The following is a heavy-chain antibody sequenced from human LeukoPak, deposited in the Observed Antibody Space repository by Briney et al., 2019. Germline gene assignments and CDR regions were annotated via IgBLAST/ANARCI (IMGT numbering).Heavy chain of an antibody. D-gene: IGHD2-21*02. Sequence: SGGSLRLSCAASEFTFSNHAMHWVRQAPGKGLDWVAVISPDGGTKFYGDSVKGRFTISRDNSKNTLYLQMNSLRVEDMALYYCVRDGGGDSGAIDYWGQGTLVTVSS. CDR3: VRDGGGDSGAIDY. V-gene: IGHV3-30*03. CDR2: ISPDGGTK. J-gene: IGHJ4*02. CDR1: EFTFSNHA.